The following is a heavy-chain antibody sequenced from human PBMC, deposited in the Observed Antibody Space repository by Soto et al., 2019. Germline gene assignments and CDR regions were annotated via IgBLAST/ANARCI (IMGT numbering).Heavy chain of an antibody. Sequence: EVQLVESGGGVVQPGRSLRLSCSASVFTFDDYAMNWVRQAPGKGLEWVSSISWNSGNIVYADSVRGRFTISRDNAKTSLHLQMNSLRAEDTALYYCTKGASTSCFSAFDLWGQGTMVTVSS. CDR2: ISWNSGNI. J-gene: IGHJ3*01. CDR3: TKGASTSCFSAFDL. D-gene: IGHD2-2*01. V-gene: IGHV3-9*01. CDR1: VFTFDDYA.